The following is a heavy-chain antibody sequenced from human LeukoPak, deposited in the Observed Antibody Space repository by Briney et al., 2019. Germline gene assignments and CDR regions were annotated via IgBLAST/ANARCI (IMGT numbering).Heavy chain of an antibody. Sequence: GRSLRLSCALSVFTFTTYAMHSVPQAPGKGLEYVSAISSNGGSTYYANSVKGRFTISRDNSKNTLYLQMGSLRAEDMAVYYCARGSWNYYFDYWGQGTLVTVSS. CDR1: VFTFTTYA. V-gene: IGHV3-64*01. CDR3: ARGSWNYYFDY. J-gene: IGHJ4*02. CDR2: ISSNGGST. D-gene: IGHD1-7*01.